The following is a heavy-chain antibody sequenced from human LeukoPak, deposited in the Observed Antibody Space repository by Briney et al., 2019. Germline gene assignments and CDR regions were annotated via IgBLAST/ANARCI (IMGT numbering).Heavy chain of an antibody. CDR1: GGSFSGYY. D-gene: IGHD3-22*01. Sequence: PSETLSLTCAVYGGSFSGYYWSWIRQPPGKGLEWIGEINHSGSTNYNPSLKSRVTMSVDTSKNQFSLKLSSVTAADTAVYYCARSSITMIVVGIDAFDIWGQGTMVTVSS. J-gene: IGHJ3*02. V-gene: IGHV4-34*01. CDR3: ARSSITMIVVGIDAFDI. CDR2: INHSGST.